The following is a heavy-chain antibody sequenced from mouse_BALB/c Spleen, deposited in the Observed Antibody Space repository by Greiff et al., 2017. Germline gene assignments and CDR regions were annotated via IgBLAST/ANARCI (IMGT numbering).Heavy chain of an antibody. D-gene: IGHD2-4*01. CDR2: IRSKSNNYAT. CDR1: GFTFNTNA. Sequence: EAGGGLVQPKGSLKLSCAASGFTFNTNAMNWVRQAPGKGLEWVARIRSKSNNYATYYADSVKDRFTISRDDSQSMLYLQMNNLKTEDTAMYYCVREGDYAWFAYWGQGTLVTVSA. V-gene: IGHV10S3*01. CDR3: VREGDYAWFAY. J-gene: IGHJ3*01.